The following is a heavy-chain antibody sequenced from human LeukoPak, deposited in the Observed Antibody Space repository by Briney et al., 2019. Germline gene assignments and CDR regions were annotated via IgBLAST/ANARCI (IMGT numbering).Heavy chain of an antibody. D-gene: IGHD6-19*01. Sequence: GASVKVSCKASGYTFTSYGISWVRQAPGQGLEWMGRIIAYNGDTNYAQKLQGRVTMTTDTSTSTAYMELRSLRSDDTAVYYCARDLKMGYSSGRYSWGTGSSNDYWGQGTLVTVSS. V-gene: IGHV1-18*01. CDR3: ARDLKMGYSSGRYSWGTGSSNDY. J-gene: IGHJ4*02. CDR2: IIAYNGDT. CDR1: GYTFTSYG.